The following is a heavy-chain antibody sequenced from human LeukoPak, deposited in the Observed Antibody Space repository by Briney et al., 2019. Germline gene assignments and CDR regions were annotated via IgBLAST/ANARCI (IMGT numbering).Heavy chain of an antibody. D-gene: IGHD6-13*01. V-gene: IGHV1-2*02. CDR3: AREGIAAVGTYAFDI. CDR1: GYTFTGYY. CDR2: INPNSGGT. Sequence: ASVKVSCKASGYTFTGYYVHWVRQAPGQGLEWMGWINPNSGGTNYAQKFQGRVTMTRDTSISTACMELSRLRSDDTAVYYCAREGIAAVGTYAFDIWGQGTMVTVSS. J-gene: IGHJ3*02.